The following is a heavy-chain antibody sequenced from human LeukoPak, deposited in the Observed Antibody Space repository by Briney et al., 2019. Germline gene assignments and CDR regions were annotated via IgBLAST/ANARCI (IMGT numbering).Heavy chain of an antibody. V-gene: IGHV1-18*01. CDR3: AAKYYYDTSGYIY. D-gene: IGHD3-22*01. J-gene: IGHJ4*02. CDR2: ISTYNGNT. CDR1: NYTFTSYA. Sequence: GASVKVSCKASNYTFTSYAISWLRQAPGQGLEWMGWISTYNGNTNYAQKFQDRVTVTTDTSTSTVYMELRGLRSDDTAVYYCAAKYYYDTSGYIYWGQGTLVTVSS.